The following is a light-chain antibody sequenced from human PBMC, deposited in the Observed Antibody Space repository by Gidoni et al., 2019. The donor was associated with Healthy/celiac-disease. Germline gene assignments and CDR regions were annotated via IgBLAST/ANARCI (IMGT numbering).Light chain of an antibody. CDR3: QQCYSTPRYT. Sequence: DIQMTQSPSSLSASVGDRVTITVRASQSISSYLTWYQQKPGKAPKLLIYAASSLQSGVPSRFSGSGSGTDFTLTISSLQPEDFAIYYCQQCYSTPRYTFGQGTKLEIK. CDR1: QSISSY. V-gene: IGKV1-39*01. J-gene: IGKJ2*01. CDR2: AAS.